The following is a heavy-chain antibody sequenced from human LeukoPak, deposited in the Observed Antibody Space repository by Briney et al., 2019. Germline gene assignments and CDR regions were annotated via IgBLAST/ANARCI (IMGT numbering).Heavy chain of an antibody. J-gene: IGHJ5*02. CDR3: ARDMIVAMTRARGPFDP. CDR2: IWYDGSNK. V-gene: IGHV3-33*01. Sequence: GRSLRLSCAASGFTFSSYGMHWVRQAPGKGLEWVAVIWYDGSNKYYADSVKGRFTISRDNSKNTLYLQMNSLRAEDTAVYYCARDMIVAMTRARGPFDPWGQGTLVTVSS. CDR1: GFTFSSYG. D-gene: IGHD5-12*01.